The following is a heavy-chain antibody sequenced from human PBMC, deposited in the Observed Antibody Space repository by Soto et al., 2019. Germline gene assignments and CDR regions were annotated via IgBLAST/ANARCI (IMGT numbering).Heavy chain of an antibody. J-gene: IGHJ3*02. CDR3: AREHRGITGTSDAFDI. CDR1: GYTFTGYY. CDR2: INPNSGGT. V-gene: IGHV1-2*04. D-gene: IGHD1-20*01. Sequence: ASVKVSCKASGYTFTGYYMHWVRQAPGQGLEWMGWINPNSGGTNYAQKFQGWVTMTRDTSISTAYMELSRLRSDDTAVYYCAREHRGITGTSDAFDIWGQGAMVTVSS.